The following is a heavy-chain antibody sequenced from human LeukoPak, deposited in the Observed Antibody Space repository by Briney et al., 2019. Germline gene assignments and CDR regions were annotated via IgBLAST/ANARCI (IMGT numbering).Heavy chain of an antibody. CDR1: GLTFSSYS. V-gene: IGHV3-23*01. CDR3: EKACITGRTRVVFDI. CDR2: MSVSGGSA. D-gene: IGHD1-14*01. Sequence: PGGSLRLSCAAYGLTFSSYSMSWVRQAPGKGLEWVSAMSVSGGSASYADSVKGRCTIFRDNSKNTLYLQMNMRRAEDKAPYCCEKACITGRTRVVFDIWGQGTIVTVSS. J-gene: IGHJ3*02.